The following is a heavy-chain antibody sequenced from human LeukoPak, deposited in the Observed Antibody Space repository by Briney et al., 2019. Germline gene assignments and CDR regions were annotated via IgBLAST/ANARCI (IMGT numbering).Heavy chain of an antibody. D-gene: IGHD2-2*01. CDR1: GYSFTSYW. Sequence: PGESLKISCKGSGYSFTSYWIGWVRQMPGKGLEWMGIIYPGDSDTRYSPSFQGQVTISADKSISTAYLQWSSLKASDTAMYYCARLSVVPTAVQMKEFDYWGQGTLVTVSS. CDR2: IYPGDSDT. V-gene: IGHV5-51*01. J-gene: IGHJ4*02. CDR3: ARLSVVPTAVQMKEFDY.